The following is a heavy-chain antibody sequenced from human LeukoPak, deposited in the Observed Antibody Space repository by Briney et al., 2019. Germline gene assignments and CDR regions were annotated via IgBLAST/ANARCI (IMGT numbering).Heavy chain of an antibody. CDR3: ARGGGLVGPSDY. Sequence: PETLSLTCSVSGFSVSGGYYWGWIRQTPGEGLEWIGSIHHGASSYYNPSLRSRVTVSLDTPKNQFSLRMTSVTAADTAVYYCARGGGLVGPSDYWGQGILVTVSA. CDR1: GFSVSGGYY. CDR2: IHHGASS. J-gene: IGHJ4*02. V-gene: IGHV4-38-2*02. D-gene: IGHD3-16*01.